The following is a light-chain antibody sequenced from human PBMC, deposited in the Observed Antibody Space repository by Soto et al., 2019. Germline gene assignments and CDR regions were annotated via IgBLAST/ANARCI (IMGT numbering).Light chain of an antibody. CDR1: QSVSNNY. J-gene: IGKJ1*01. Sequence: EILLTQSHGTLSRSPGERATLAWRASQSVSNNYLAWYQQKPGQAPRLLTYGASNRATGIPDRFSGSGSGTDFTLTISRLEPEDFAVYYCQQYGSSGTFGQGTKVDIK. CDR2: GAS. V-gene: IGKV3-20*01. CDR3: QQYGSSGT.